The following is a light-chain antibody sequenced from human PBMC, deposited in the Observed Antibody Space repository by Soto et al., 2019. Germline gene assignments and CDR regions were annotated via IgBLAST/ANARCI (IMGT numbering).Light chain of an antibody. CDR3: QQYNNWPGLA. Sequence: EIVMTQSPATLSVSPGERATLSCRAGQSVRSSLAWYQQKPGQAPRLLIYGASTRATGIPARFSGSGSGTEFTLTIGSLQSEDFAVYYCQQYNNWPGLAFGGGTKVEIK. CDR1: QSVRSS. J-gene: IGKJ4*01. CDR2: GAS. V-gene: IGKV3-15*01.